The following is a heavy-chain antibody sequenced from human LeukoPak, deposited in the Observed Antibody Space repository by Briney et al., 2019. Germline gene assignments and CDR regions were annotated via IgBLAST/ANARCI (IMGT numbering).Heavy chain of an antibody. CDR1: GYTFTSYG. V-gene: IGHV1-18*01. D-gene: IGHD5-12*01. J-gene: IGHJ3*02. CDR2: ISAYNGNT. Sequence: GASVKVSCKASGYTFTSYGISWVRQAPGQGLEWMGWISAYNGNTNYAQKLQGRVTMTTDTSTSTAYMELRSLRLDDTAVYYCASLKGVATIPDAFDIWGQGTMVTVSS. CDR3: ASLKGVATIPDAFDI.